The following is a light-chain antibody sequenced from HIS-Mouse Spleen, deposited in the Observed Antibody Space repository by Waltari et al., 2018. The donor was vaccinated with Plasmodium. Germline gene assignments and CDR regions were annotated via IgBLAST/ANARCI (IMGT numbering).Light chain of an antibody. Sequence: QAVLTQPSSLSASPGASASLTCTLRSGINVGTYRIHWYQQKPGSPPQYLLRYKSDSDKQQGAGVPSRFSGSKDASANAGILLISGLQSEDEADYYCMIWHSSAWVFGGGTKLTVL. V-gene: IGLV5-45*03. CDR3: MIWHSSAWV. J-gene: IGLJ3*02. CDR2: YKSDSDK. CDR1: SGINVGTYR.